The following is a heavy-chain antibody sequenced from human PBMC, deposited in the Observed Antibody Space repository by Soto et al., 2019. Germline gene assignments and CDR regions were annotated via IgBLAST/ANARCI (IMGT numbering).Heavy chain of an antibody. J-gene: IGHJ6*02. CDR3: ARTSAAGKYYYGMDV. CDR1: GYSFTSYW. CDR2: IYPGDSDT. D-gene: IGHD6-13*01. Sequence: GASLKISCKGSGYSFTSYWIGWVRQMPGKGLECMGIIYPGDSDTRYSPSFQGQVTISADKSISTAYLQWSSLKASDTAMYYCARTSAAGKYYYGMDVWGQGTTFTVSS. V-gene: IGHV5-51*01.